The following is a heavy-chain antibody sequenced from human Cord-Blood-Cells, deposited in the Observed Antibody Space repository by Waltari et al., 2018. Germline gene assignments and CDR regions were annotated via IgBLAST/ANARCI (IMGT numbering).Heavy chain of an antibody. Sequence: QVQLQESGPGLVKPSETLSHTCTVSGGSISSYYWSWTRQPAGKGLEWIGRIYTSGSTNYNPSLKSRVTMSVDTSKNQFSLKLSSVTAADTAVYYCARANYYGSGSYSYYFDYWGQGTLVTVSS. CDR3: ARANYYGSGSYSYYFDY. CDR1: GGSISSYY. V-gene: IGHV4-4*07. J-gene: IGHJ4*02. D-gene: IGHD3-10*01. CDR2: IYTSGST.